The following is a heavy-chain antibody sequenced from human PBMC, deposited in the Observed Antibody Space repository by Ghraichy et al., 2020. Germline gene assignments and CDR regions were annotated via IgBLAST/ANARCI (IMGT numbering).Heavy chain of an antibody. CDR3: ARDPVGGDIVVVPAKAGPGPLLADY. J-gene: IGHJ4*02. D-gene: IGHD2-2*01. CDR1: GFTFSSYS. V-gene: IGHV3-48*02. Sequence: GGSLRLSCAASGFTFSSYSMNWVRQAPGKGLEWVSYISSSSSTIYYADSVKGRFTISRDNAKNSLYLQMNSLRDEDTAVYYCARDPVGGDIVVVPAKAGPGPLLADYWGQGTLVTVSS. CDR2: ISSSSSTI.